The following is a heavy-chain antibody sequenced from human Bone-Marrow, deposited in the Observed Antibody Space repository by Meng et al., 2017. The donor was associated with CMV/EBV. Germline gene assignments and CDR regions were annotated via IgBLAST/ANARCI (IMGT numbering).Heavy chain of an antibody. CDR1: GYTFTGYY. V-gene: IGHV1-2*02. J-gene: IGHJ6*02. CDR3: ATPYVDIVATIRGYYGMDV. D-gene: IGHD5-12*01. Sequence: ASVKVSCKASGYTFTGYYMHWVRQAPGQGLEWMGWINPNSGGTNYAQKFQGRVTMTRDTSISTAYMELSRLRSDDTAVYYCATPYVDIVATIRGYYGMDVWGQGTTVTGYS. CDR2: INPNSGGT.